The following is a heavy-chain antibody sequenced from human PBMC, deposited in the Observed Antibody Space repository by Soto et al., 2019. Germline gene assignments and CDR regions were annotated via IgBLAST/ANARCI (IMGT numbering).Heavy chain of an antibody. J-gene: IGHJ6*02. CDR3: ARDLLEVTNYYYYGMDV. Sequence: QVQLVESGGGLVKPGGSLRLSCAASGFTFSDYYMSWIRQAPGKGLEWVSYISSSSSYTNYADSVKGRFTISRDKAKNSLYLQMNSLRAEDTAVYYCARDLLEVTNYYYYGMDVWGQGTTVTVSS. CDR2: ISSSSSYT. D-gene: IGHD4-4*01. CDR1: GFTFSDYY. V-gene: IGHV3-11*06.